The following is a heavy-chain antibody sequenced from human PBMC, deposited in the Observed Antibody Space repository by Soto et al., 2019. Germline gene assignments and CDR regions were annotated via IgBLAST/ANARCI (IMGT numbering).Heavy chain of an antibody. J-gene: IGHJ3*02. CDR2: IYYSGNT. V-gene: IGHV4-31*03. D-gene: IGHD3-22*01. CDR3: ARTSGRNYFDSSGYFAFNI. CDR1: GGSIRSGGDY. Sequence: SETLSLTCSVSGGSIRSGGDYWSWIRQHPGKGLEWIGYIYYSGNTYYNPSLKSRVTISLDTSKNQFSLKLSSVTAADTAVYYSARTSGRNYFDSSGYFAFNIWGQGTMVTVSS.